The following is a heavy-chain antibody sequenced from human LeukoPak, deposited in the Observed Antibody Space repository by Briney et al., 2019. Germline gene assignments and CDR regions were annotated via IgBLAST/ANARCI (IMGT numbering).Heavy chain of an antibody. D-gene: IGHD5-12*01. J-gene: IGHJ4*02. CDR3: ARVRYSGYDQADY. CDR2: TDPGDSDT. Sequence: GEPLKISCKGSGYSFTSYWIGWVRQMSGKGLEWMGITDPGDSDTRYSPSLQGQVTISADKSISTAYLQWSSLKASDTGIYYCARVRYSGYDQADYWGQGTLVTVSS. CDR1: GYSFTSYW. V-gene: IGHV5-51*01.